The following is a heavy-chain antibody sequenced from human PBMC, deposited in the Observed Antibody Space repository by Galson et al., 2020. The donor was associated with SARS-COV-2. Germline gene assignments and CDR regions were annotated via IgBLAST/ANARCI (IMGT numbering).Heavy chain of an antibody. D-gene: IGHD2-2*01. V-gene: IGHV3-7*03. J-gene: IGHJ5*02. CDR2: IKQDGSEK. CDR3: ARDLVPAAXXAWFDP. Sequence: GGSLRLSCAASGFTFSSYWMSWVRQAPGKGLEWVANIKQDGSEKYYVDSVKGRFTISRDNAKNTLYLQMKSLRAEATAVYYCARDLVPAAXXAWFDPWGQGTLVTVSA. CDR1: GFTFSSYW.